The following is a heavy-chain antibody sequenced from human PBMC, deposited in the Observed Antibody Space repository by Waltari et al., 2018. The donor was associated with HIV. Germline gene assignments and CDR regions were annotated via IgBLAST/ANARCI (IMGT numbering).Heavy chain of an antibody. D-gene: IGHD3-16*02. CDR1: GYTFTDYY. J-gene: IGHJ6*02. V-gene: IGHV1-69-2*01. CDR2: VEPEDGET. Sequence: EVQLVQSGAEVKKPGATVKISCKVSGYTFTDYYMHWVQQAPGKGLEWMGIVEPEDGETINAEKFQGRVTITADTSTDTAYMELSSLRSEDTAVYYCATNEVWLTRYRYYYGMDVWGQGTTVTVSS. CDR3: ATNEVWLTRYRYYYGMDV.